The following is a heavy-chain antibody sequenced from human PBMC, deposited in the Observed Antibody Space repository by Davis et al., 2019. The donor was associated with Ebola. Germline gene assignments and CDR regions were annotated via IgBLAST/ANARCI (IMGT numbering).Heavy chain of an antibody. J-gene: IGHJ5*02. CDR1: GGPFSGYY. CDR3: ARRRWLVRSFWFDP. V-gene: IGHV4-34*01. D-gene: IGHD6-19*01. Sequence: SETLSLTCAVYGGPFSGYYWSWIRQPPGKGLEWIGEINHSGSTNYNPSLKSRVTISVDTSKNQFSLKLSSVTAADTAVYYCARRRWLVRSFWFDPWGQGTLVTVSS. CDR2: INHSGST.